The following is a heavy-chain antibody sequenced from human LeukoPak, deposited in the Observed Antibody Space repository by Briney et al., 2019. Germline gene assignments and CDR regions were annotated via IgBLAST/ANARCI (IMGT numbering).Heavy chain of an antibody. CDR1: GFTFSSYE. Sequence: GGSLRLSCAASGFTFSSYEMNWVRQAPGKGLEWVSYISSSGSTIYYADSVKGRFAISRDNAKNSLYLQMNSLRAEDTAVYYCARAPNGYYMDVWGKGTTVTVSS. V-gene: IGHV3-48*03. CDR3: ARAPNGYYMDV. CDR2: ISSSGSTI. D-gene: IGHD2-8*01. J-gene: IGHJ6*03.